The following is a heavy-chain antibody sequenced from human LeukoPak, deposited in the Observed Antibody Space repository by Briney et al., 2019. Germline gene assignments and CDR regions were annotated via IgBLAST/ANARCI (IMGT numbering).Heavy chain of an antibody. D-gene: IGHD1-26*01. J-gene: IGHJ4*02. Sequence: SETLSPTCTVSGGSISSSFSYWGWIRHPPGKRLEWIGSINHSGSTYSTPSLKSRVIISIDTSKNQFSLKLNSVTAADTAVYYCMRAISGTYPPFDHWGQGMLVTVSS. CDR2: INHSGST. CDR3: MRAISGTYPPFDH. V-gene: IGHV4-39*01. CDR1: GGSISSSFSY.